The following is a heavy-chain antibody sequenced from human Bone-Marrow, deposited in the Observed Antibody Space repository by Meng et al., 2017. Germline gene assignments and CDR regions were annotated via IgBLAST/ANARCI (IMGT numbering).Heavy chain of an antibody. CDR1: GFTFSNAW. CDR2: IWFDSSNQ. V-gene: IGHV3-33*08. CDR3: ARVGGGWDPLSH. J-gene: IGHJ4*02. D-gene: IGHD3-16*01. Sequence: VRLVESGGCLVKPGGSLRLSCAASGFTFSNAWMTWVRQAPGKGLEWVAVIWFDSSNQYYANSVRGRFTISRDNSRNTLYLQMNSLRAEDTAVYYCARVGGGWDPLSHWGPGTLVTVSS.